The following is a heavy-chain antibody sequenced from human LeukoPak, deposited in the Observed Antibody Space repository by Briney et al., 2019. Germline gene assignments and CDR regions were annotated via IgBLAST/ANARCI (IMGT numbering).Heavy chain of an antibody. CDR1: GFTFSSKW. D-gene: IGHD3-10*01. CDR3: ARDGSGESPIGY. CDR2: TKYDGSEK. V-gene: IGHV3-7*01. J-gene: IGHJ4*02. Sequence: GGSLRLSCAASGFTFSSKWMSWVRQAPGKGLEWVANTKYDGSEKYYVDSVKGRFTISRDDAKNSLYLQMNSLRAEDTAVYYCARDGSGESPIGYWGQGTLVTVSS.